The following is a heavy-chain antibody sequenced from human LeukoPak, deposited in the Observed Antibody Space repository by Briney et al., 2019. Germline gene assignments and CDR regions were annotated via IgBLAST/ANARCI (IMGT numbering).Heavy chain of an antibody. Sequence: SETLSLTCAVYGGSFSGYYWSWIRQPPGKGLEWIGEINHSGSTNYNPSLKSRVTISVDTSKNQFSLKLSPVTAADTAVYYCAREKRKYPVDYWGQGTLVTVSS. J-gene: IGHJ4*02. CDR3: AREKRKYPVDY. V-gene: IGHV4-34*01. CDR2: INHSGST. CDR1: GGSFSGYY.